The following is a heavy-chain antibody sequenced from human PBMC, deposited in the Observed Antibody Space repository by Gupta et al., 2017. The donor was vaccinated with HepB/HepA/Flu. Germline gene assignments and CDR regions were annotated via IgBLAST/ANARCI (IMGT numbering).Heavy chain of an antibody. V-gene: IGHV1-46*01. CDR1: GYTFTNYY. CDR3: ARANTNDY. J-gene: IGHJ4*02. Sequence: QVQLVQSGAEVKKPGASVKVSCKASGYTFTNYYMHWVRQAPGQGLEWMGIINPNGGGTNYAQKFQGRVTMTRETSTSTVYMELRSLRSDDTAVDYCARANTNDYWGQGTLVTVSS. CDR2: INPNGGGT. D-gene: IGHD2-8*01.